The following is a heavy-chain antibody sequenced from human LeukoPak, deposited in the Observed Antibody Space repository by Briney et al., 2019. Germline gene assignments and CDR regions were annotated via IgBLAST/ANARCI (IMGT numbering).Heavy chain of an antibody. CDR3: ARDGPTYRDGLDV. D-gene: IGHD1-1*01. CDR1: GFTFSNYG. CDR2: IWYDGSNK. Sequence: GGSLRLSCAASGFTFSNYGMHWVRQAPGKGLEWVTLIWYDGSNKYYADSVKGRFTISRDNSKNTLYLQLNSLRADDTAVYYCARDGPTYRDGLDVWGLGTTVTVSS. J-gene: IGHJ6*02. V-gene: IGHV3-33*01.